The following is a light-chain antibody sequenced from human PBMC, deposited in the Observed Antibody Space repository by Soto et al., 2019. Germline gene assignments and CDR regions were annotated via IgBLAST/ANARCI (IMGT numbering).Light chain of an antibody. CDR2: DVT. CDR1: SREVGGYNY. J-gene: IGLJ1*01. CDR3: SSYRRGSTYV. V-gene: IGLV2-14*03. Sequence: QSVLAQPAPLSGSPGQSVTLSLPGTSREVGGYNYVSWYQQHPGKAPRLMIYDVTNRPSGVSDRFSGSKSGNTASLTISGLQAEDEADYYCSSYRRGSTYVFGTGTKVTVL.